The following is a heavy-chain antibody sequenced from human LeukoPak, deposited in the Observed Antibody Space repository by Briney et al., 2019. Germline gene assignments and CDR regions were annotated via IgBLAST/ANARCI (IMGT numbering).Heavy chain of an antibody. Sequence: SVKVSCKASGGTFSSYAISWVRQAPGQGLEWMGGVIPIFGTANYAQKFQGRVTITADESTSTAYMELSSLRSEDTAVYYCARDLGGGNYYFDYWGQGTLVTVSS. J-gene: IGHJ4*02. CDR3: ARDLGGGNYYFDY. CDR1: GGTFSSYA. V-gene: IGHV1-69*13. CDR2: VIPIFGTA. D-gene: IGHD4-23*01.